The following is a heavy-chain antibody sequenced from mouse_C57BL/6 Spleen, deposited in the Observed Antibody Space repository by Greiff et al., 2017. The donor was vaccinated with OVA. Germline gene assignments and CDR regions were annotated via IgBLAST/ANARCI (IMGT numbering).Heavy chain of an antibody. V-gene: IGHV14-1*01. CDR2: IDLETGDT. Sequence: EVQLQESGAELVRPGASVKLSCTASGFTFKDYYMHWVKQRPEQGLEWIGGIDLETGDTEYAPKFKGKATLTVDKSSNTACLQLSNLTSEDTAVYYSTHYNDYDFAYWGQGTLVTVSA. D-gene: IGHD2-13*01. CDR1: GFTFKDYY. J-gene: IGHJ3*01. CDR3: THYNDYDFAY.